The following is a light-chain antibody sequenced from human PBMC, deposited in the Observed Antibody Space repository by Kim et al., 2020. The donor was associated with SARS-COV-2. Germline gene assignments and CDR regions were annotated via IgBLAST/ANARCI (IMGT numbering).Light chain of an antibody. CDR1: QSARASRH. CDR2: DAS. Sequence: GETATLSCRASQSARASRHLAWYQQKPGQAPRLLIYDASSRATGIPDRFSGSRSGTDFTLTISRVEPEDFAVYHCQQYGSSPPMYTFGQGTKLEI. J-gene: IGKJ2*01. V-gene: IGKV3-20*01. CDR3: QQYGSSPPMYT.